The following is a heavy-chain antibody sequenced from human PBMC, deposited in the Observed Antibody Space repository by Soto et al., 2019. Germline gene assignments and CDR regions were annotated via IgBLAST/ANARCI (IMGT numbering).Heavy chain of an antibody. D-gene: IGHD6-13*01. CDR3: ARDVGSSWYYFDY. Sequence: GGSLRLSCAASGFTFSSYAMHCVRQAPGKGLEWVAVISYDGSNKYYADSVKGRFTISRDNSKNTLYLQMNSLRAEDTAVYYCARDVGSSWYYFDYWGQGTLVTVSS. V-gene: IGHV3-30-3*01. CDR2: ISYDGSNK. CDR1: GFTFSSYA. J-gene: IGHJ4*02.